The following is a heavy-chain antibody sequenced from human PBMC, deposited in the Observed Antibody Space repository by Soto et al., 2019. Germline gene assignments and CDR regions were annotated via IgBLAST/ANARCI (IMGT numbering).Heavy chain of an antibody. Sequence: QVQLVESGGGVVQPGRSLRLSCAASGFTFSSYGMHWVRQAPGKGLEWVAVISYDGSNKYYADSVKGRFTISRDNSKNTLYLQMNSLRAEDPAVYYCARSPYSVSYLAYFDYWGQGTLVTVSS. CDR1: GFTFSSYG. V-gene: IGHV3-30*03. CDR2: ISYDGSNK. J-gene: IGHJ4*02. D-gene: IGHD1-26*01. CDR3: ARSPYSVSYLAYFDY.